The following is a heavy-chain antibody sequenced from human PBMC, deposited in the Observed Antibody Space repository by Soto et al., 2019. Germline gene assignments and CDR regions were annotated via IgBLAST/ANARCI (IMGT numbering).Heavy chain of an antibody. CDR2: IIPIFGTA. J-gene: IGHJ2*01. Sequence: QVQLVQSGAEVKKPGSSVKVSCKASGGTFSSYAISWVRQAPGQGLEWMGGIIPIFGTANYAQKFQGRVPITEDESTSTDYMQLSSLRAEDTAVYYCAIHQPQAMATSSVYTLGANWYFDLWGRGTLVTVSS. CDR1: GGTFSSYA. CDR3: AIHQPQAMATSSVYTLGANWYFDL. V-gene: IGHV1-69*12. D-gene: IGHD3-22*01.